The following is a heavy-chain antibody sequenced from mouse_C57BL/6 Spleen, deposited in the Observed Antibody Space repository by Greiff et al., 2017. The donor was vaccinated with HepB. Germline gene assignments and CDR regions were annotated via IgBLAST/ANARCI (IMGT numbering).Heavy chain of an antibody. D-gene: IGHD3-2*02. V-gene: IGHV1-54*01. CDR2: INPGSGGT. CDR1: GYAFTNYL. Sequence: VQLQQSGAELVRPGTSVKVSCKASGYAFTNYLIEWVKQRPGQGLEWIGVINPGSGGTNYNEKFKGKATLTADKSSSTAYMQLSSLTSEDSAVYFCARGDSSGYVGYWGQGTTLTVSS. CDR3: ARGDSSGYVGY. J-gene: IGHJ2*01.